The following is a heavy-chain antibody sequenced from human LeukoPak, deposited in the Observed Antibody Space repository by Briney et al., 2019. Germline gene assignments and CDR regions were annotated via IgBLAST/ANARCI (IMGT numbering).Heavy chain of an antibody. D-gene: IGHD3-10*01. V-gene: IGHV6-1*01. J-gene: IGHJ3*01. CDR2: TYYRTKLYD. CDR3: ARGGLVRGSINSFIAFDV. CDR1: GDIFSRTDGG. Sequence: SQTLSLTCAVSGDIFSRTDGGWNWIRQSPSRGLEWLVRTYYRTKLYDDDARAVESRVRIKPDTSKNELTLQLNSVTPEDTALYFCARGGLVRGSINSFIAFDVWGQGIMVTVSS.